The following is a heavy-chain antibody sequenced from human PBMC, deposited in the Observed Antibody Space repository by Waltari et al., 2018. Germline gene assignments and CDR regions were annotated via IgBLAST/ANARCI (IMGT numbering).Heavy chain of an antibody. Sequence: QVQLQQWGAGLLKPSETLSLTCAVYGGSFSGYYWSWIRQPPGKGLEWIGEINHSGSTNSNPSLKSRVTISVDTSKNQFSRKLSSVTAADTAVYYCARAGYYDYIWGSYRHRGAFDIWGQGTMVTVSS. CDR3: ARAGYYDYIWGSYRHRGAFDI. CDR1: GGSFSGYY. CDR2: INHSGST. D-gene: IGHD3-16*02. J-gene: IGHJ3*02. V-gene: IGHV4-34*01.